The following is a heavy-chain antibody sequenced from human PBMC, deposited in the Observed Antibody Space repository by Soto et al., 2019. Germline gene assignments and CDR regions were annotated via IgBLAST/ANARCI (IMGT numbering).Heavy chain of an antibody. D-gene: IGHD6-19*01. Sequence: GGSLRLSCAASGFTFSSYAMHWVRQAPGKGLEWVAVISYDGSNKYYADSVKGRFTISRDNSKNTLYLQMNSLRAEDTAVYYCARDFEIGGIAVAGNTNYYYYYGMDVWGQGTTVTVSS. J-gene: IGHJ6*02. V-gene: IGHV3-30-3*01. CDR1: GFTFSSYA. CDR3: ARDFEIGGIAVAGNTNYYYYYGMDV. CDR2: ISYDGSNK.